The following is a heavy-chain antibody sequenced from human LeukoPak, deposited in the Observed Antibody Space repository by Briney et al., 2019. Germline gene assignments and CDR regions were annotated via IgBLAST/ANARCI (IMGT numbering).Heavy chain of an antibody. D-gene: IGHD2-2*01. V-gene: IGHV1-2*02. CDR2: INPNSGGT. CDR1: GCTFTGYY. CDR3: ARVEVGYCSSTSCPNWFDP. J-gene: IGHJ5*02. Sequence: ASVKVSCKASGCTFTGYYMHWVRQAPGQGLEWMGWINPNSGGTNYAQKFQGRVTMTRDTSISTAYMELSRLRSDDTAVYYCARVEVGYCSSTSCPNWFDPWGQGTLVTVSS.